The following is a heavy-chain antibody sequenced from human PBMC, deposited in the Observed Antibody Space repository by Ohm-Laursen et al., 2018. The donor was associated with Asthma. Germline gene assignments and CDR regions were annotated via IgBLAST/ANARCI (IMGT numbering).Heavy chain of an antibody. Sequence: SLRLSCTASGFTFSSYAMHWVRQAPGKGLEWVAVISYDGSNKYYADSVKGRFTISRDNSKNTLYLQMNSLRAEDTAVYYCAREEGARMIVVAANYFDYWGQGTLVTVSS. CDR1: GFTFSSYA. CDR2: ISYDGSNK. D-gene: IGHD3-22*01. CDR3: AREEGARMIVVAANYFDY. V-gene: IGHV3-30-3*01. J-gene: IGHJ4*02.